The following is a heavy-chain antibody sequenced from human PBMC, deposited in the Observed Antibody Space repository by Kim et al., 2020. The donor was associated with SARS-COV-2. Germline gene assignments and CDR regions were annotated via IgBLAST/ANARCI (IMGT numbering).Heavy chain of an antibody. D-gene: IGHD2-21*01. J-gene: IGHJ4*02. CDR3: ARETVSCGGDCFDL. CDR2: IPTSGSAV. Sequence: GGSLRLSCAASGFVFSSYEMNWVRQAPGKGLEWVSYIPTSGSAVYYAGSVRGRFTVSRDNTKNSLYLQMTSLRAEDTAVYYCARETVSCGGDCFDLWGQGTLVTVSS. CDR1: GFVFSSYE. V-gene: IGHV3-48*03.